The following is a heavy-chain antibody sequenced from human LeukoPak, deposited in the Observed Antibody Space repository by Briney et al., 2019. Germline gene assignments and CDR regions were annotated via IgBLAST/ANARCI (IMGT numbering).Heavy chain of an antibody. CDR3: AKGPYYNLLTGYPTRYPIDY. CDR1: GFTFSTYG. CDR2: IRYDGSNK. V-gene: IGHV3-30*02. Sequence: GGSLRLSCAASGFTFSTYGMHWVRQAPGKGLEWVAFIRYDGSNKYFADSVKGRFTISRDNSKNTPYLQINSLRPGDTAMYYCAKGPYYNLLTGYPTRYPIDYWGQGTLVTVSS. J-gene: IGHJ4*02. D-gene: IGHD3-9*01.